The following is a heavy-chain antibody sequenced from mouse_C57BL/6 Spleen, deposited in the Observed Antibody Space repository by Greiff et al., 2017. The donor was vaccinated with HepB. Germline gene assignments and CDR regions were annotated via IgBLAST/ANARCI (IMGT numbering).Heavy chain of an antibody. Sequence: VQLQQSGAELVKPGASVKISCKASGYAFSSYWMNWVKQRPGKGLEWIGQIYPGDGDTNYNGKFKGKATLTADKSSSTAYMQLSSLTSEDSAVYFCARENPLGHWFAYWGQGTLVTVSA. D-gene: IGHD4-1*01. J-gene: IGHJ3*01. CDR3: ARENPLGHWFAY. V-gene: IGHV1-80*01. CDR1: GYAFSSYW. CDR2: IYPGDGDT.